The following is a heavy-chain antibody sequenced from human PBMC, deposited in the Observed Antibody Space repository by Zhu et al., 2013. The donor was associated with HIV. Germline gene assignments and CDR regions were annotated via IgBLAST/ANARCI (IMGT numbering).Heavy chain of an antibody. Sequence: VQLVESGGGVVQPGRPLRLSCAASGFTFSDFGMHWVRQAPGKGLEWVAVISHDGRNTCYADSVKGRFTISRDDSKNTVYLQMSSLRGEDTAVYYCAKDPSDDFWSGYPEYWGQGTLVIVSS. J-gene: IGHJ4*02. CDR1: GFTFSDFG. D-gene: IGHD3-3*01. CDR2: ISHDGRNT. V-gene: IGHV3-30*18. CDR3: AKDPSDDFWSGYPEY.